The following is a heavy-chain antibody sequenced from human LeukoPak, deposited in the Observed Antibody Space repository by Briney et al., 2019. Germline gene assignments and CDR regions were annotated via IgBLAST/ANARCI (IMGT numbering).Heavy chain of an antibody. V-gene: IGHV4-30-2*01. CDR3: ARVRSDYGDYGGYYFDY. CDR1: GGPISSGGYY. Sequence: SETLSLTFTVSGGPISSGGYYWSWIRQPPGKGLEWIGYVYHSGSTYYNPSLKSRVTISVDRSKNQFSLKLSSVTAADTAVYYCARVRSDYGDYGGYYFDYWGQGTLVTVSS. CDR2: VYHSGST. J-gene: IGHJ4*02. D-gene: IGHD4-17*01.